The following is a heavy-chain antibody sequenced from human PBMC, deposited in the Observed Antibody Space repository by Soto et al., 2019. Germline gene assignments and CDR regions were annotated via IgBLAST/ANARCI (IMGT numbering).Heavy chain of an antibody. D-gene: IGHD6-19*01. CDR2: IWYDGSNK. CDR1: GFTFSSYG. J-gene: IGHJ4*02. CDR3: ARDQLIAVAGTIDY. V-gene: IGHV3-33*01. Sequence: GGSLRLSCAAYGFTFSSYGMHWVRLAPGKGLEWVAVIWYDGSNKYYADSVKGRFTISRDNSKNTLYLQMNSLRAEDTAVYYCARDQLIAVAGTIDYWGQGTLVTVSS.